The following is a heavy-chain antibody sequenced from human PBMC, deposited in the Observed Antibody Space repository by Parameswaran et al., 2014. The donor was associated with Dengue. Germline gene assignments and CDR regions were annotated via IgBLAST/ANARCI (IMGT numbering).Heavy chain of an antibody. CDR2: ISSSSSTI. D-gene: IGHD3-22*01. CDR3: ARDEDSSGYYPFDY. J-gene: IGHJ4*02. V-gene: IGHV3-48*02. Sequence: VRQAPGKGLEWVSYISSSSSTIYYADSVKGRFTISRDNAKNSLYLQMNSLRDEDTAVYYCARDEDSSGYYPFDYWGQGTLVTVSS.